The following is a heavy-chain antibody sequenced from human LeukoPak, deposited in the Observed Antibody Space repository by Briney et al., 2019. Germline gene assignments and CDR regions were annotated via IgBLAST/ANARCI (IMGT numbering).Heavy chain of an antibody. J-gene: IGHJ4*02. V-gene: IGHV1-69-2*01. CDR2: VDPEDGEA. CDR1: GYSFTDSY. CDR3: ATGSSSSHPDY. Sequence: ASGKVSCKISGYSFTDSYMHWIQQAPGKGLGWVGLVDPEDGEAIYAEKFQGRVTITADTSADTSYMELSSLRSDDTAVYYCATGSSSSHPDYWGQGTLVTVSS. D-gene: IGHD6-6*01.